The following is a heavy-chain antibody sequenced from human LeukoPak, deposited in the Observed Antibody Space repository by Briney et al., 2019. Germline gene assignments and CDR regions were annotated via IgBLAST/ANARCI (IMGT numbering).Heavy chain of an antibody. CDR2: ISSSSSYI. J-gene: IGHJ3*01. D-gene: IGHD5-18*01. Sequence: GGSLRLSCAASGFTFSTYSMNWVRQAPGKGLERVSSISSSSSYIYYANSVKGRFTISRDNARKSLFLQMNSLRAEDTAVYYCASETTRGYSYGSPTDGFDLWGQGTMVTVSS. CDR3: ASETTRGYSYGSPTDGFDL. V-gene: IGHV3-21*01. CDR1: GFTFSTYS.